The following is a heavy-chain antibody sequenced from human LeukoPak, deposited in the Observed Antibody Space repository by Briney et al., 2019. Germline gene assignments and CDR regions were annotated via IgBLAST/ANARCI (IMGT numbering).Heavy chain of an antibody. Sequence: GGSLRLSCSASGLTVTNAWMNWVRQAPGEGLDWVGRIASKTDGGATDYAAPVKGRCTISRDDSKNTLNLQMNSLNTEDTAVYYCTTGIRGDWGQGPLVTVSS. D-gene: IGHD3-10*01. CDR3: TTGIRGD. V-gene: IGHV3-15*07. J-gene: IGHJ4*02. CDR2: IASKTDGGAT. CDR1: GLTVTNAW.